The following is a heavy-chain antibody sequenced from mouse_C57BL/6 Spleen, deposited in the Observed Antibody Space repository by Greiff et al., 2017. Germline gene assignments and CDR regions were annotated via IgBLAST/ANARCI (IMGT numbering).Heavy chain of an antibody. V-gene: IGHV1-54*01. CDR3: ARSGSNYVDYAMDY. CDR1: GYAFTNYL. D-gene: IGHD2-5*01. J-gene: IGHJ4*01. CDR2: INPGSGGT. Sequence: QVQLQQSGAELVRPGTSVKVSCKASGYAFTNYLIEWVKQRPGQGLEWIGVINPGSGGTNYNEKFKGKATLTADKSSSTAYMQLSSLTSADSAVYFCARSGSNYVDYAMDYWGQGTSVTVSS.